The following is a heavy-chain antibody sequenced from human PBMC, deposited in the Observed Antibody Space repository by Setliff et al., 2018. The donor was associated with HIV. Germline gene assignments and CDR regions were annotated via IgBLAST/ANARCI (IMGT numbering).Heavy chain of an antibody. CDR3: ARGLNYYGSGSYLPLGY. V-gene: IGHV4-34*01. Sequence: KPSETLSLTCAVYDGSFSAYYWSWIRQPPGKGLEWIGEINHSGSTNYNPSLKSRVTISVDTSKNQISLKLSSVTAADTAVYYCARGLNYYGSGSYLPLGYWGQGTLVTVS. J-gene: IGHJ4*02. CDR2: INHSGST. CDR1: DGSFSAYY. D-gene: IGHD3-10*01.